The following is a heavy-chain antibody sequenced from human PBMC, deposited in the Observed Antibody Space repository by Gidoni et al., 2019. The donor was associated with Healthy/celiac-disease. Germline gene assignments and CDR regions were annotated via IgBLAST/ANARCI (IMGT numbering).Heavy chain of an antibody. CDR1: GLTFSSYA. CDR2: ISGSGGST. D-gene: IGHD2-21*02. J-gene: IGHJ5*02. Sequence: EVQLLESGGGLVQPGGYLSPSCAASGLTFSSYAMSWVRQAPGKGLEWVSAISGSGGSTYYADSVKGRFTISRDNSKNTLYLQMNSLRAEDTAVYYCAKDRSVMTTWFDPWGQGTLVTVSS. V-gene: IGHV3-23*01. CDR3: AKDRSVMTTWFDP.